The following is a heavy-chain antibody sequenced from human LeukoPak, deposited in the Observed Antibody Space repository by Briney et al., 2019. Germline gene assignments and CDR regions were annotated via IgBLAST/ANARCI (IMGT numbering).Heavy chain of an antibody. J-gene: IGHJ4*02. D-gene: IGHD2-15*01. V-gene: IGHV3-66*02. CDR1: GFTVSSTY. Sequence: GSLRLSCAASGFTVSSTYMTWVRQAPGKGLEWVSLIYSGGTTYHADSVKGRFTISGDNSKNTLYLQMNSLRVEDTAVYYCARAPPGYCSGGSCYPFDYWGQGTLVTVSS. CDR3: ARAPPGYCSGGSCYPFDY. CDR2: IYSGGTT.